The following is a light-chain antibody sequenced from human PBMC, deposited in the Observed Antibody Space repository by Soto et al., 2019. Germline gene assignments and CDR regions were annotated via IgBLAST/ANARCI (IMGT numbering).Light chain of an antibody. J-gene: IGKJ1*01. CDR3: QQDNSWPGT. V-gene: IGKV3-15*01. CDR1: QSVSSN. CDR2: GAS. Sequence: EIVMTRSPGTLSVSPGERATLSCRASQSVSSNLAWYQQKPGQAPRLLIYGASTRATGIPARFSGSGSGTEFTLTISSLQSEDVAVYYCQQDNSWPGTFGQGTKVESK.